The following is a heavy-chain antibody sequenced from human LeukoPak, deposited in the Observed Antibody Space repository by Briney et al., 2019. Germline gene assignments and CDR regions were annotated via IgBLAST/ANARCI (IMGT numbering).Heavy chain of an antibody. J-gene: IGHJ3*02. Sequence: PSGTLSLTCTVSGGSISSYYWSWIRQPPGKGLEWIGYIYYSRSTNYNTSLKSRVTISVDTSKNQFSLKLSSVTAADTAVYYCAGGYSSGYPDAFDIWGQGTMVTVSS. CDR2: IYYSRST. CDR1: GGSISSYY. CDR3: AGGYSSGYPDAFDI. D-gene: IGHD3-22*01. V-gene: IGHV4-59*01.